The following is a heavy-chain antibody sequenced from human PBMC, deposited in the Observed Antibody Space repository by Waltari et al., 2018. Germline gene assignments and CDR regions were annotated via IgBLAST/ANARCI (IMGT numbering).Heavy chain of an antibody. V-gene: IGHV4-4*07. CDR3: GGYAGSYFDY. CDR1: GGSISSDY. Sequence: QVQLQESGRGLVKPSETLSLTCTVSGGSISSDYWSWIRQPAGKGLEWIGRIYSTGNTNYNPSLKSRVTMSIDTSENQFSLKLSSVTAADTAVYYCGGYAGSYFDYWGQGILVTVSS. D-gene: IGHD3-16*01. CDR2: IYSTGNT. J-gene: IGHJ4*02.